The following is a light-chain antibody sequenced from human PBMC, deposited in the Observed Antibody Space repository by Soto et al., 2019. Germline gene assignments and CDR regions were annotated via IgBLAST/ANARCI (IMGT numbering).Light chain of an antibody. CDR2: DAS. CDR3: QQYGSSPRST. CDR1: QTVRNNY. V-gene: IGKV3-20*01. Sequence: EFVLTQSPGTLSLSPGERATLSCRASQTVRNNYLAWYQQKPGQAPRLLIYDASSRATSIPDRIIGGGSGTDVTLTISRLEPEDVAVYYCQQYGSSPRSTFGQGTQLEIK. J-gene: IGKJ5*01.